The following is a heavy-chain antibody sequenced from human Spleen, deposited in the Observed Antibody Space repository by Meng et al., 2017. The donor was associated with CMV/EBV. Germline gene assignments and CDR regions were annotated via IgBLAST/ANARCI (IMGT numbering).Heavy chain of an antibody. Sequence: GESLKISCAASGFIFSRYAMSWVRQAPGKGLEWVSSITGSGGNSYYADPVKGRFTISRDNSKNTLYLLMNSLRAEDTALYYCAKEVDLWSGPMDVWGQGTTVTVSS. V-gene: IGHV3-23*01. CDR1: GFIFSRYA. CDR3: AKEVDLWSGPMDV. J-gene: IGHJ6*02. D-gene: IGHD3-3*01. CDR2: ITGSGGNS.